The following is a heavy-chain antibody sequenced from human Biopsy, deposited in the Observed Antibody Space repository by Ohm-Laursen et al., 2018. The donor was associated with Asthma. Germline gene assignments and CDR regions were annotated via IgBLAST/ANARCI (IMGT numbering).Heavy chain of an antibody. Sequence: SLRLSCAASGFTFDDYAMHWVRQAPGKGLEWVSGISWNSGSIGYADSVKGRFTISRDNAKNSLYLQMNSLRAEDTAAYYCARVDTIFGVVIPIYYYYGMDVWGQGTMVTVSS. CDR3: ARVDTIFGVVIPIYYYYGMDV. D-gene: IGHD3-3*01. CDR2: ISWNSGSI. CDR1: GFTFDDYA. J-gene: IGHJ6*02. V-gene: IGHV3-9*01.